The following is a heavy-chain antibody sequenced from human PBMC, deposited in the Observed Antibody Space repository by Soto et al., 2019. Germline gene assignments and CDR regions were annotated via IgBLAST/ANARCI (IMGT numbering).Heavy chain of an antibody. CDR1: GGSFSGYY. Sequence: SETLSLTCAVSGGSFSGYYWTWIRQPPGKGLEWIGEINHSGSTNYNPSLKSRVSISVDTSKNQFSLKLSSVTAADTAVYHCARAPLRGGHIGPLGYWGQGTLVTVSS. V-gene: IGHV4-34*01. CDR3: ARAPLRGGHIGPLGY. CDR2: INHSGST. J-gene: IGHJ4*02. D-gene: IGHD2-21*01.